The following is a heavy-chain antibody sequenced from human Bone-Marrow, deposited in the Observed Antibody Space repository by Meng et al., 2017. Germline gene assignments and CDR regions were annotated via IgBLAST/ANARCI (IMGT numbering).Heavy chain of an antibody. V-gene: IGHV3-30*01. D-gene: IGHD3-22*01. J-gene: IGHJ4*02. Sequence: GQLVGSGGGVVQPGRSLRLSCAASGFTFSSYAMHWVRQGPGKGLEWVAVISYDGSNKYYADSVKGRFTISRDNSKNTLYLQMNSLRAEDTAVYYCATSLYDSSGYYYFVYWGQGTLVTVSS. CDR3: ATSLYDSSGYYYFVY. CDR2: ISYDGSNK. CDR1: GFTFSSYA.